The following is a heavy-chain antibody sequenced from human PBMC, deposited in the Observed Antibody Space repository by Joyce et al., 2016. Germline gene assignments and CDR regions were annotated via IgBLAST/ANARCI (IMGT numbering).Heavy chain of an antibody. CDR1: GGSISSGSYY. Sequence: QVQLQESGPGLLKASQTLSLTCTVSGGSISSGSYYWSWIRQPAGKGLEWIGRVYTSGRVSYNPSLKSRVTISIDTSKNQFSLMLTSVTAADTAVYFCARAVPLPYYFDSWGQGALAGVSS. D-gene: IGHD2-2*01. CDR2: VYTSGRV. V-gene: IGHV4-61*02. CDR3: ARAVPLPYYFDS. J-gene: IGHJ4*02.